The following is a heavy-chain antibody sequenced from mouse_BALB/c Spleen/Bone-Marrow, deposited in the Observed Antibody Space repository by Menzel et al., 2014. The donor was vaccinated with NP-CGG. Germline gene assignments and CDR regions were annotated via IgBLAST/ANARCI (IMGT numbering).Heavy chain of an antibody. CDR2: IDPENGNT. V-gene: IGHV14-1*02. CDR3: ARWGNYYFDY. CDR1: GFNIKDYY. Sequence: VQLQQSGAELVRPGALVKLSCKASGFNIKDYYMHWVKQRPEQGLEWIGWIDPENGNTTYDPKFQGKASITADTSSNTAYLQLSSLTSKDTAVYYCARWGNYYFDYWGQGTTLTVAS. J-gene: IGHJ2*01.